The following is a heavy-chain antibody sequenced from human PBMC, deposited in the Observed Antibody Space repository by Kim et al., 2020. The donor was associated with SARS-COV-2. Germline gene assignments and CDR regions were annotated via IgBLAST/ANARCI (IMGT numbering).Heavy chain of an antibody. Sequence: GGSLRLSCAASGFIFSAYNMNWVRQAPGKGLEWVSSISSSTSSIYYADSVKGRFTISRDNAKNSLYLQMDSLGAEDTAVYYCARGRGGWYYFEYWGQGILVTVSS. CDR3: ARGRGGWYYFEY. CDR2: ISSSTSSI. CDR1: GFIFSAYN. V-gene: IGHV3-21*01. J-gene: IGHJ4*02. D-gene: IGHD6-19*01.